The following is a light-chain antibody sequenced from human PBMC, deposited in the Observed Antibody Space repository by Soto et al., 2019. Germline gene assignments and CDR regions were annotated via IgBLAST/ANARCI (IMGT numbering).Light chain of an antibody. CDR3: AAWDDSLNGYV. J-gene: IGLJ1*01. Sequence: QSALTQPPSASGTPGQRVTISCSGGSSNIGTNAVNWYQQLPGTAPKLLIYNNNQRPSGVPDRFSGSKSGTSASLAISGLQSEDEADYYCAAWDDSLNGYVFGTGTKSPS. V-gene: IGLV1-44*01. CDR2: NNN. CDR1: SSNIGTNA.